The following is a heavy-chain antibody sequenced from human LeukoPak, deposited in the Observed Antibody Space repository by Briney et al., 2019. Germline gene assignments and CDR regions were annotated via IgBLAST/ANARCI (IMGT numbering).Heavy chain of an antibody. CDR3: ARPVWRQLERPGYYYGMDV. D-gene: IGHD1-1*01. CDR2: IYYSGST. CDR1: GGSISSYY. V-gene: IGHV4-59*08. Sequence: TTSETLSLTFSVSGGSISSYYWSWIRQPPGKGLAWIGYIYYSGSTNYNPSLKSRVTISVDTSTNQFSLKLSSVTAADTAVYYCARPVWRQLERPGYYYGMDVWGQGTTVTVSS. J-gene: IGHJ6*02.